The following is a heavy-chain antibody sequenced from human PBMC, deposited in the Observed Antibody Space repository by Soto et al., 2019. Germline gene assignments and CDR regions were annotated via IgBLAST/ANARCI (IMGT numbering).Heavy chain of an antibody. Sequence: GGSLRLSCAASGFTFSSYGMRWVRQAPGKGLEWVAVIWYDGSNKYYADSVKGRFTISRDNSKNTLYLQMNSLRAEDTAVYYCARIVEVGATRSYYFDYWGQGTLVTVS. CDR2: IWYDGSNK. CDR1: GFTFSSYG. J-gene: IGHJ4*02. V-gene: IGHV3-33*01. CDR3: ARIVEVGATRSYYFDY. D-gene: IGHD1-26*01.